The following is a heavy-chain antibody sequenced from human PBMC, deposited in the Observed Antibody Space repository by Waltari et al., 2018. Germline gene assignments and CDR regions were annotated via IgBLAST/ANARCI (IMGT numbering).Heavy chain of an antibody. Sequence: QVQLVQSGSELKKPGASVKLSCKASGYSFTTERMMWVRQAPGQGLEWMGWCNTNTGNPTYAQAFTGLLVLSLDTSVNTAFLQINTLKAEDTAVYYCVRGGYGGYSYIDYWGQGTLVTVSS. V-gene: IGHV7-4-1*02. CDR2: CNTNTGNP. CDR3: VRGGYGGYSYIDY. J-gene: IGHJ4*02. CDR1: GYSFTTER. D-gene: IGHD5-12*01.